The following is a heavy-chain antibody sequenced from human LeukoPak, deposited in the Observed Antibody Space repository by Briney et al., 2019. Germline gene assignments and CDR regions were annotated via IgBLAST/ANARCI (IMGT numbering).Heavy chain of an antibody. D-gene: IGHD6-6*01. J-gene: IGHJ4*02. CDR1: GFTFSSYS. CDR2: ISGSGGST. V-gene: IGHV3-23*01. Sequence: GGSLRLSCAASGFTFSSYSMSWVRQPPGKGLEWVSAISGSGGSTYYADSVKGRFTISRDNPKNTMSLQVDSMRVEDTAVDYCAKDRGSSMGFDYWGQGTLVTVSS. CDR3: AKDRGSSMGFDY.